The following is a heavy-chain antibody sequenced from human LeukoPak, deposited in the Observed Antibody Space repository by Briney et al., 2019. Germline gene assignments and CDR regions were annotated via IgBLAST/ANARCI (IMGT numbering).Heavy chain of an antibody. CDR2: IYSGGST. V-gene: IGHV3-66*02. J-gene: IGHJ3*02. D-gene: IGHD3-22*01. CDR3: ARDRDDSSGYYYEDAFDI. Sequence: GGSLRLSCAASGFTVGSNYMSWVRQAPGKGLEWVSVIYSGGSTYYADSVKGRFTISRDNSKNTLYLQMNSLRAEDTAVYYCARDRDDSSGYYYEDAFDIWGQGTMVTVSS. CDR1: GFTVGSNY.